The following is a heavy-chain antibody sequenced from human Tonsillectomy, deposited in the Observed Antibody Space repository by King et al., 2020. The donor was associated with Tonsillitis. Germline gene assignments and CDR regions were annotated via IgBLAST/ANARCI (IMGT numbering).Heavy chain of an antibody. CDR1: GFSFTNAG. J-gene: IGHJ4*02. V-gene: IGHV3-15*01. D-gene: IGHD6-13*01. Sequence: VQLVESGGGLVKPGGSLRLSCAASGFSFTNAGMSWVRKPPGKGREGVGRIKSKTDGGTTDYVAPVKGRFTFSRDDSKNTLYLQMNSLKTEDTAVYYCRIAAADRLGYWGQGTLVTVSP. CDR2: IKSKTDGGTT. CDR3: RIAAADRLGY.